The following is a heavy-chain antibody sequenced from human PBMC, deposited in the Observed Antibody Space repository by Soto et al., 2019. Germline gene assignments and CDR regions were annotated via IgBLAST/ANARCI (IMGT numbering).Heavy chain of an antibody. CDR2: IIPPFSSA. J-gene: IGHJ6*03. CDR1: GGTFSSYA. CDR3: ARGAPTLWRLIAAAGNGYYYMDV. Sequence: ASVKVSCKASGGTFSSYAISWVRQAPGQGLEWMGGIIPPFSSANYAQKFQGRVTMTRNTSISTAYMELSSLRSEDTAVYYCARGAPTLWRLIAAAGNGYYYMDVWGKGTTVTVSS. D-gene: IGHD6-13*01. V-gene: IGHV1-69*05.